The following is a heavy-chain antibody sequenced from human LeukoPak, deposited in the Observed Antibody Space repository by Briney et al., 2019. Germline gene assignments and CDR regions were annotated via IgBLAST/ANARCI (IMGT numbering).Heavy chain of an antibody. J-gene: IGHJ4*02. CDR3: AKMPDFDY. V-gene: IGHV3-48*01. D-gene: IGHD2-2*01. CDR2: ISSNNSPI. CDR1: GFTFSNYN. Sequence: GGSLRLSCAASGFTFSNYNMNWVRQAPGKGLEWVSYISSNNSPIYYADSVKGRFTISRDNAKNSLYLQMNSLRAEDTAVYYCAKMPDFDYWGQGTLVTVSS.